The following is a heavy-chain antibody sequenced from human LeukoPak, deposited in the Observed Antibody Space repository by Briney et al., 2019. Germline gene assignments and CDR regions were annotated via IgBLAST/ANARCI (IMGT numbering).Heavy chain of an antibody. CDR1: GGSFSGYY. CDR3: ARRSSRGYYYMDV. V-gene: IGHV4-34*01. Sequence: PSETLSLTCAVYGGSFSGYYWSWIRQPPGKGLEWIGEINHSGSTNYNPSLKSRVTISVDTSKSQFPLKLSSVTAADTAVYYCARRSSRGYYYMDVWGKGTTVTVSS. J-gene: IGHJ6*03. CDR2: INHSGST. D-gene: IGHD2-2*01.